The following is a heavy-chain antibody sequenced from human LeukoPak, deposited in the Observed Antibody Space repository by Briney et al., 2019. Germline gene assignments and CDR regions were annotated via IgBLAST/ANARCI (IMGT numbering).Heavy chain of an antibody. D-gene: IGHD3-10*01. J-gene: IGHJ4*02. CDR3: ARVQRITMVRGVMGFDY. CDR2: INPSGGST. CDR1: GYTFTGYY. V-gene: IGHV1-46*01. Sequence: ASVKVSCKASGYTFTGYYMHWVRQAPGQGLEWMGIINPSGGSTSYAQKFQGRVTMARDTSTSTVYMELSSLRSEDTAVYYGARVQRITMVRGVMGFDYWGQGTLVTVSS.